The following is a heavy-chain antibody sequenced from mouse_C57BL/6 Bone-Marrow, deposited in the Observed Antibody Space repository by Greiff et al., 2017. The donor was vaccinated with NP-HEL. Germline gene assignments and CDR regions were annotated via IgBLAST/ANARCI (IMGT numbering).Heavy chain of an antibody. CDR3: ATELGYYGSSHWYFDV. J-gene: IGHJ1*03. V-gene: IGHV1-69*01. D-gene: IGHD1-1*01. Sequence: QVQLQQPGAELVMPGASVKLSCKASGYTFTSYWMHWVKQRPGQGLEWIGELDPSDSYTNYNQKFKGKSTLTVEKSSSTAYMQLSSLTAEDSAVYYCATELGYYGSSHWYFDVWGTGTTVTVSS. CDR1: GYTFTSYW. CDR2: LDPSDSYT.